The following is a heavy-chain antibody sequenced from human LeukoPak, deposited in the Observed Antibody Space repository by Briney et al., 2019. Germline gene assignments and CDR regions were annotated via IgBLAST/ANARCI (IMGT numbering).Heavy chain of an antibody. Sequence: GRSLRLSCAASGFTFDDYAMHWVRQAPGKVLEWVSGISWNSGSIGYADSVKGRFTISRDNAKNSLYLQMTSLRVEDTAFYYCAKESRSWWLPPLGNDYWGQGTLVTVSS. CDR2: ISWNSGSI. D-gene: IGHD2-15*01. J-gene: IGHJ4*02. CDR3: AKESRSWWLPPLGNDY. V-gene: IGHV3-9*01. CDR1: GFTFDDYA.